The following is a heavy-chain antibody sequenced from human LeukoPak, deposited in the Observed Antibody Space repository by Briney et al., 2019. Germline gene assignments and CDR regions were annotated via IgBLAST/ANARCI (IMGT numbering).Heavy chain of an antibody. D-gene: IGHD6-19*01. CDR3: ARDGAVAY. J-gene: IGHJ4*02. Sequence: GGSLRLSCAGSGFTFSIYAMSWVRQAPGKGLEWVSAISGSGDSTYYADSVKGRFTISRDNSKNTLYLQMNSLRAEDTAVYYCARDGAVAYWGQGTLVTVSS. CDR2: ISGSGDST. CDR1: GFTFSIYA. V-gene: IGHV3-23*01.